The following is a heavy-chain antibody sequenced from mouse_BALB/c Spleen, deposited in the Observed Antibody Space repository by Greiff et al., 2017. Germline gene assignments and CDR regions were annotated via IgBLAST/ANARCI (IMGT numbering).Heavy chain of an antibody. V-gene: IGHV2-6-7*01. CDR3: ARSIYDGYVYYAMDY. CDR1: GFSLTGYG. J-gene: IGHJ4*01. Sequence: VQLVESGPGLVAPSQSLSITCTVSGFSLTGYGVNWVRQPPGKGLEWLGMIWGDGSTDYNSALKSRLSISKDNSKSQVFLKMNSLQTDDTARYYCARSIYDGYVYYAMDYWGQGTSVTVSS. D-gene: IGHD2-3*01. CDR2: IWGDGST.